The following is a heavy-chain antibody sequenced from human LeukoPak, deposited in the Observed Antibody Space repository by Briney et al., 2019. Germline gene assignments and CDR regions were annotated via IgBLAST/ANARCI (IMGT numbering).Heavy chain of an antibody. D-gene: IGHD6-13*01. CDR1: GFTFSNYA. CDR3: AKDLQQEKYYYYGMDV. V-gene: IGHV3-23*01. Sequence: GGSLRLSCAASGFTFSNYAMSWVRQAPGKGLEWVSAISGSGGSTYYADSVKGRFTISRDNSKNTLYLQMNSLRAEDTAVYYCAKDLQQEKYYYYGMDVWGQGTTVTVSS. J-gene: IGHJ6*02. CDR2: ISGSGGST.